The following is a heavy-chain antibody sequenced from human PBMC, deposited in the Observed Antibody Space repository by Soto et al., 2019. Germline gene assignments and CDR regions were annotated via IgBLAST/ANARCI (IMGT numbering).Heavy chain of an antibody. J-gene: IGHJ4*02. V-gene: IGHV3-23*01. Sequence: EVQLLESGGGSVQPGESLRLSCAVSGFTFNTYGMTWVRQPPGKGLEWVSSISGGGGIAYYADSVKGRFTISRDNSKNQRYLQMNSLRAEDTAVYYCEKGLQFLEWLFDYWGEGTLVTVS. CDR1: GFTFNTYG. CDR2: ISGGGGIA. CDR3: EKGLQFLEWLFDY. D-gene: IGHD3-3*01.